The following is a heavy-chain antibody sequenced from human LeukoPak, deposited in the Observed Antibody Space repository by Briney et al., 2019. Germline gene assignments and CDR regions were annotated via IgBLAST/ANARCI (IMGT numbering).Heavy chain of an antibody. D-gene: IGHD2-21*01. J-gene: IGHJ4*02. CDR3: ARESGHCYGDNCFYFFDL. CDR2: IIPIFGTT. CDR1: GGTFSSYA. Sequence: SVKVSCKASGGTFSSYAISWVRQAPGQGLEWMGGIIPIFGTTNYAQKFQGRVTNTADESTSIAYMELSSLRSEDTAVYYCARESGHCYGDNCFYFFDLWGQGFLVTVSS. V-gene: IGHV1-69*01.